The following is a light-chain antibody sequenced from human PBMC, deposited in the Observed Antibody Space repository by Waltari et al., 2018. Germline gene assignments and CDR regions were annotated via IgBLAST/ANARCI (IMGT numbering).Light chain of an antibody. Sequence: QSALTQTATVSGSPGQSITISCTGTTRHVWKYNHVCWYQQHPGKAPTLIIYDVNKRPSGVSNRFSGSKSGNTASLTISGLQAADEAYYYCCSYAGSAISVFGGGTKVTVL. J-gene: IGLJ3*02. CDR1: TRHVWKYNH. CDR3: CSYAGSAISV. V-gene: IGLV2-23*02. CDR2: DVN.